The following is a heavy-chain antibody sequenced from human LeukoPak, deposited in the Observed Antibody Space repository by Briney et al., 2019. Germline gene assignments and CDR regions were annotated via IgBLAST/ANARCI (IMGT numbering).Heavy chain of an antibody. CDR2: INPSGGST. J-gene: IGHJ6*02. CDR3: ARDHSSSWVGMDV. CDR1: GYTFTSYY. Sequence: ASVKVSCKASGYTFTSYYMHWVRQAPGQGLEWMGIINPSGGSTSYAQKFQGRVTITRDTSASTAYMELSSLRSEDTAVYYCARDHSSSWVGMDVWGQGTTVTVSS. V-gene: IGHV1-46*01. D-gene: IGHD6-13*01.